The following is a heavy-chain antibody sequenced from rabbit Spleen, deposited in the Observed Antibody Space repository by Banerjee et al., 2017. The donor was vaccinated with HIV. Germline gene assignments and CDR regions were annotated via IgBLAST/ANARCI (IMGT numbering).Heavy chain of an antibody. Sequence: QSLEESGGDLVKPGASLTLTCTASGFSFIAGYYMCWVRQAPGKGLEWIACIHAGSSGSTHYASWAKGRFTISKTSSTTVTLQMTSLTAADTATYFCARRAGYAGYGYAYFNLWGPGTLVTVS. CDR1: GFSFIAGYY. CDR2: IHAGSSGST. V-gene: IGHV1S40*01. D-gene: IGHD6-1*01. J-gene: IGHJ4*01. CDR3: ARRAGYAGYGYAYFNL.